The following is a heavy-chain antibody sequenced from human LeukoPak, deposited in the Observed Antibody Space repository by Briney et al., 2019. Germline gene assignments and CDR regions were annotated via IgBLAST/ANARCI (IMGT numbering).Heavy chain of an antibody. V-gene: IGHV4-34*01. J-gene: IGHJ5*02. D-gene: IGHD3-22*01. CDR3: ARSPFGSITMIENWLDP. CDR2: INHSGST. Sequence: SETLSLTCAVYGGSFSGYYWSWIRQPPGKGLEWIGEINHSGSTNYNPSLKSRVTISVDTSKNQFSLKLSSVTAADTAVYCCARSPFGSITMIENWLDPWGQGTLVTVSS. CDR1: GGSFSGYY.